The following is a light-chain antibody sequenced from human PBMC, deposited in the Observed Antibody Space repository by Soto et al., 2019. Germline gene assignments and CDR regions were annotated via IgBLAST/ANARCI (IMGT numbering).Light chain of an antibody. J-gene: IGKJ4*01. Sequence: ILITQSPSSLSAFVGDRVTITCRASQDIGNFLAWYQQKPGKVPKLLIYAASTLQSGVPSRFIGSGSGTEFTLTISSLQPEDAATYYCQKCKVAPFTFGGGTKVDIK. CDR1: QDIGNF. CDR2: AAS. CDR3: QKCKVAPFT. V-gene: IGKV1-27*01.